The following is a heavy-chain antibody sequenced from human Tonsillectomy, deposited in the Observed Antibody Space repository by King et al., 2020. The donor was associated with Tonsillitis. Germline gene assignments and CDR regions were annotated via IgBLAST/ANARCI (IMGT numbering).Heavy chain of an antibody. CDR3: AKDLGYYYGMDV. J-gene: IGHJ6*02. Sequence: EQLVESGGGVVQPGRSLRLSCAASEFTFSSYGMHWVRQAPGKGLEWVAVISYDGSNKSYADSVKGRFTISRDNSKNTLDLQMNSLRAEDTAVYYCAKDLGYYYGMDVWGQGTTVTVSS. CDR2: ISYDGSNK. CDR1: EFTFSSYG. V-gene: IGHV3-30*18. D-gene: IGHD1-26*01.